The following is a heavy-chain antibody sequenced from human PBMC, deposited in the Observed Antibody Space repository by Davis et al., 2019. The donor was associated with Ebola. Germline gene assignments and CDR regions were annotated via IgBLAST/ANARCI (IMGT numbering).Heavy chain of an antibody. CDR3: ARSNYPRSYYYYYYGMDV. V-gene: IGHV3-11*06. J-gene: IGHJ6*02. D-gene: IGHD4-11*01. CDR2: ISTTSTYT. Sequence: GESLKISCVASGFSFSEYYMSWIRQAPGKGLEWISYISTTSTYTKYADSVKRRFTISRDNAKNSLYLQMNSLRDEDTAVYYCARSNYPRSYYYYYYGMDVWGQGTTVTVSS. CDR1: GFSFSEYY.